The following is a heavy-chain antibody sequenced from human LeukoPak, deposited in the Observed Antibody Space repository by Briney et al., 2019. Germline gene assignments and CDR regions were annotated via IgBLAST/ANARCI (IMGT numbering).Heavy chain of an antibody. V-gene: IGHV4-30-2*01. CDR1: GGSISSGGYS. D-gene: IGHD2-2*01. CDR3: AGYCSSTSCYPGAYYYYYMDV. J-gene: IGHJ6*03. Sequence: PSETLSLTCAVSGGSISSGGYSWSWIRQPPGKGLEWIGYIYTSGSTNYNPSLKSRVTISVDTSKNQFSLKLSSVTAADTAVYYCAGYCSSTSCYPGAYYYYYMDVWGKGTTVTVSS. CDR2: IYTSGST.